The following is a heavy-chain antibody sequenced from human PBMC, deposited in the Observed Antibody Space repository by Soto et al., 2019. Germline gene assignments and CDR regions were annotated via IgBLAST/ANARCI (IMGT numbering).Heavy chain of an antibody. Sequence: GGSLRLSCAASGFTFDNYWMNWVRQAPGKGLEWVANIKQDGSETYYVESLKGRFTISRDNAKNSLHLQMDSLRAEDTAVYYCTRERSIYLYYYGMDVWGQGTTVTVSS. CDR1: GFTFDNYW. CDR2: IKQDGSET. V-gene: IGHV3-7*05. J-gene: IGHJ6*02. CDR3: TRERSIYLYYYGMDV.